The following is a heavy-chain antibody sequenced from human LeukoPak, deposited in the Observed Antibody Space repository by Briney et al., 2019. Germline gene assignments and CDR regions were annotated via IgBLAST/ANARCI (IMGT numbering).Heavy chain of an antibody. V-gene: IGHV3-23*01. Sequence: PGGSLRLSCAASGFTFSSYAMSWVRQAPGKGLEWVSAISGSGGSTYYADSVKGRFTISRDNSKNTLYLQMNSLRAEDTAVYYCAKGYYFQPTENWFDPWGQGTLVTVSS. CDR2: ISGSGGST. CDR1: GFTFSSYA. J-gene: IGHJ5*02. CDR3: AKGYYFQPTENWFDP. D-gene: IGHD2/OR15-2a*01.